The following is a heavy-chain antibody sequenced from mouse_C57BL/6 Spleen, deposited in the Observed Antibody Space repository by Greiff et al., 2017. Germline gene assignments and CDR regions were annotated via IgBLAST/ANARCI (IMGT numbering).Heavy chain of an antibody. CDR2: IDPSDSYT. Sequence: QVQLKQPGAELVMPGASVKLSCKASGYTFTSYWMHWVKQRPGQGLEWIGEIDPSDSYTNYNQKFKGKSTLTVDKSSSTAYMQLSSLTSEDSAVYYCARGRVPVVADYYAMDYWGQGTSVTVSS. CDR1: GYTFTSYW. CDR3: ARGRVPVVADYYAMDY. V-gene: IGHV1-69*01. J-gene: IGHJ4*01. D-gene: IGHD1-1*01.